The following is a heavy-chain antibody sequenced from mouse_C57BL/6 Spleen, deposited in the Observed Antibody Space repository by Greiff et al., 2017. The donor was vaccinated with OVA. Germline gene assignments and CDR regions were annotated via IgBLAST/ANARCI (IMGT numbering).Heavy chain of an antibody. V-gene: IGHV1-52*01. CDR3: ASSLRQKGFDY. D-gene: IGHD2-4*01. J-gene: IGHJ2*01. Sequence: QVQLQQPGAELVRPGSSVKLSCKASGYTFTSYWMHWVKQRPIQGLEWIGNIDPSDSETHYNQKFKDKATLTVDKSSSTAYMQLSSLTSEDSAVYYCASSLRQKGFDYWGQGTTLTVSS. CDR2: IDPSDSET. CDR1: GYTFTSYW.